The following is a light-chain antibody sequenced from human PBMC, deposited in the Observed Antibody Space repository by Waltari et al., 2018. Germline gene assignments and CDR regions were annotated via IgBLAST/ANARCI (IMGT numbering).Light chain of an antibody. CDR1: SFRRAY. J-gene: IGLJ3*02. CDR2: GQ. V-gene: IGLV3-19*01. CDR3: LSRDTPSTRV. Sequence: SSEVTQDPHVSVALGQTVTITCRGDSFRRAYASWYRQRPGQAPVLVLYGQERPSGIPDRFSCFTSGDTAYLTITGAQAGDEADYYCLSRDTPSTRVFGGGTRLTVV.